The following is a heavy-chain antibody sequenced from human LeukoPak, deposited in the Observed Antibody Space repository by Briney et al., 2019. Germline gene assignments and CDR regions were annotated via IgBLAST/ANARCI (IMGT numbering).Heavy chain of an antibody. D-gene: IGHD3-10*01. CDR1: GGSISSSRYC. CDR2: MDYSGSS. CDR3: ARLASDNSGSGSYYSYMDV. Sequence: PSETLSLTCTVSGGSISSSRYCWGWIRHPPGKGLEWIRSMDYSGSSHYNASRRSRVTISVNTSKNHFSLKLTSVTAAATAVYLCARLASDNSGSGSYYSYMDVWGKGTTVTVSS. V-gene: IGHV4-39*02. J-gene: IGHJ6*03.